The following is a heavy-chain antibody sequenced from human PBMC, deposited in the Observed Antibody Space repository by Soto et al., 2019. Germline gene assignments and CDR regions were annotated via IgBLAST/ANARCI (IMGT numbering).Heavy chain of an antibody. Sequence: GASVKVSCKASGYTFTSYDINWVRQATGQGLEWMGWMNPNSGNTGYAQKFQGRVTMTRNTSISTAYMELSSLRSEDTAVYYCALPIGFGKYFQHWGQGTLVTVSS. CDR2: MNPNSGNT. V-gene: IGHV1-8*01. CDR1: GYTFTSYD. D-gene: IGHD3-10*01. CDR3: ALPIGFGKYFQH. J-gene: IGHJ1*01.